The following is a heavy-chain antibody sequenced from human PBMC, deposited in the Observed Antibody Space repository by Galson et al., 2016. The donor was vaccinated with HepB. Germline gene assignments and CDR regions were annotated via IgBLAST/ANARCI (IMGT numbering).Heavy chain of an antibody. D-gene: IGHD3-22*01. Sequence: SVKVSCKASGFTFTSSAVQWVRQARGQRLEWIGWIVVVSGSTNFAQMFQERVTITRDMSTSTAYMELSSLRSEDTAVYYCTLDSSGYYGFDMWGPGTMVTVSS. CDR1: GFTFTSSA. J-gene: IGHJ3*02. V-gene: IGHV1-58*01. CDR2: IVVVSGST. CDR3: TLDSSGYYGFDM.